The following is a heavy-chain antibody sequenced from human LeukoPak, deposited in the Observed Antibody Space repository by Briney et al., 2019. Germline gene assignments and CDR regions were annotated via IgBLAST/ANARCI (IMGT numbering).Heavy chain of an antibody. Sequence: GSLRLSCAASGFTFSSYGMHWVRQAPGKGLEWVAFIRYDGSNKYYADSVKGRFTISRDNSKNTLYLQMNSLRAEDTAVYYCAKMDDFWSGYNEDYWGQGTLVTVSS. J-gene: IGHJ4*02. V-gene: IGHV3-30*02. CDR2: IRYDGSNK. CDR1: GFTFSSYG. CDR3: AKMDDFWSGYNEDY. D-gene: IGHD3-3*01.